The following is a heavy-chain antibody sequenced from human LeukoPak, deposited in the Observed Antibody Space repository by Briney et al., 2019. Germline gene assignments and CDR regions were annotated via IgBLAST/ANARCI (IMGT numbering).Heavy chain of an antibody. CDR3: ASMSGSYSAPDI. CDR2: IYSGGST. J-gene: IGHJ3*02. Sequence: GGSLRLSCAASGFTVSSNYMSWVRQAPGKGLEWVSVIYSGGSTYYADSVKGRFTVSRDNSKNTLYLQMNSLRAEDTAVYYCASMSGSYSAPDIWGQGTMVTVSS. V-gene: IGHV3-53*01. D-gene: IGHD1-26*01. CDR1: GFTVSSNY.